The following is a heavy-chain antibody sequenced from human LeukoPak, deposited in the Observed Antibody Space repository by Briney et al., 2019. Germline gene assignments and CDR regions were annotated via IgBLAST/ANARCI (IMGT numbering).Heavy chain of an antibody. CDR2: IKKDGSER. CDR1: GFTFSSYW. Sequence: GGSLRLSCAASGFTFSSYWMSWVRQAPGKGLGWVANIKKDGSERYYVDSVKGRFTISRDNAKNSLYLQMNSLRAEDTAVYYCARVGAQYCSGGSCYIDYWGQGTLVTVSS. D-gene: IGHD2-15*01. V-gene: IGHV3-7*01. CDR3: ARVGAQYCSGGSCYIDY. J-gene: IGHJ4*02.